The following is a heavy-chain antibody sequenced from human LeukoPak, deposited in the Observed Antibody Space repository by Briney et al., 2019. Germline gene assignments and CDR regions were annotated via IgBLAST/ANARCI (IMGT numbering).Heavy chain of an antibody. J-gene: IGHJ2*01. D-gene: IGHD4-23*01. CDR3: ARGIYGGNVRGWYFDL. CDR1: GFTFSTYD. CDR2: VGTAGDT. Sequence: GGSLRLSCTASGFTFSTYDMHWVRQAAGKGLEWVSRVGTAGDTSYQDSVKGRFTVSREDARNSLYLQMNSQTDGDAAVYYCARGIYGGNVRGWYFDLWGRGTLVTVSS. V-gene: IGHV3-13*01.